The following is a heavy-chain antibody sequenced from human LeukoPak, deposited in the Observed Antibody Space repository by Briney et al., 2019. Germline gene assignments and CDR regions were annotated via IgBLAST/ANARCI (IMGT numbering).Heavy chain of an antibody. V-gene: IGHV3-21*01. CDR3: ARTLFCSSTSCYKGDFDY. CDR2: ISSSSSYI. D-gene: IGHD2-2*02. CDR1: GFTFSSYS. J-gene: IGHJ4*02. Sequence: GGSLRLSCAASGFTFSSYSMNWVRQAPGKGLEWVSSISSSSSYIYYADSAKGRFTISRDNAKNSLYLQMNSLRAEDTAVYYCARTLFCSSTSCYKGDFDYWGQGTLVTVSS.